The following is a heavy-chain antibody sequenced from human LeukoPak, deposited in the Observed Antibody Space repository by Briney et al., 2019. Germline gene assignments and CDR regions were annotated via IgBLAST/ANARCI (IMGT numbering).Heavy chain of an antibody. D-gene: IGHD3-22*01. Sequence: PSQTLSLTCTVSGGSISSGDYYWSWIRQPPGKGLEWIGSIYYSGSTYYNPSLKSRVTISVDTSKNQFSLKLSSVTAADTAVYYCAREFGGHLNYYDSSGTETFDYWGQGTLVTVSS. J-gene: IGHJ4*02. CDR1: GGSISSGDYY. CDR2: IYYSGST. V-gene: IGHV4-39*07. CDR3: AREFGGHLNYYDSSGTETFDY.